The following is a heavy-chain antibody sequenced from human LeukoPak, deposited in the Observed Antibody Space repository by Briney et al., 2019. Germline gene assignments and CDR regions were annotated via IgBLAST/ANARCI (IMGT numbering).Heavy chain of an antibody. V-gene: IGHV1-46*01. CDR3: ARDRYSSSYKIDY. CDR2: VNPSGDST. J-gene: IGHJ4*02. Sequence: ASVKVSCKASGYTFSNYNIHWLRQAPGQGLEWMGIVNPSGDSTNYAQNFQGRVTMTGDTSTSTVYMELSSLRSDDTAVHYCARDRYSSSYKIDYWGQGTLVTVSS. CDR1: GYTFSNYN. D-gene: IGHD6-13*01.